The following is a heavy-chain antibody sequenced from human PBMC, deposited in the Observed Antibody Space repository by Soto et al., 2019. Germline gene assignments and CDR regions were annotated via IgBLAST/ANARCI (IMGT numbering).Heavy chain of an antibody. D-gene: IGHD6-13*01. CDR2: INWNSGSI. J-gene: IGHJ1*01. CDR1: GFTFDDYA. V-gene: IGHV3-9*01. CDR3: VKDESINWYSGHFRH. Sequence: GGSLRLSCAASGFTFDDYAMHWVRQVPRKGLEWVSGINWNSGSIGYADSVKGRFAISRDNAKNSLHLQMNSLRAEDTAFYYCVKDESINWYSGHFRHWGQCTLVTVSS.